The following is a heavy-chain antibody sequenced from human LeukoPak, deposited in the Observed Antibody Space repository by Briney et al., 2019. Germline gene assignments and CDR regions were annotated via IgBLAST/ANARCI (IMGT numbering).Heavy chain of an antibody. CDR3: ASRNSKWLVNYFDY. V-gene: IGHV3-11*04. J-gene: IGHJ4*02. D-gene: IGHD6-19*01. CDR2: ISSSGSTI. Sequence: PGGSLRLSRAGSGFTFSDYYMSWIRQAPGKGLEWVSYISSSGSTIYYADSVKGRFTISRDNAKNSLYLQMNSLRAEDTAVYYCASRNSKWLVNYFDYWGQGTLVTVSP. CDR1: GFTFSDYY.